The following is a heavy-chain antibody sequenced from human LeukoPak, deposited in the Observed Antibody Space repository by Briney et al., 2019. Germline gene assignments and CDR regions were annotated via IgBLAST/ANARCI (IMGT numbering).Heavy chain of an antibody. Sequence: RVASVKVSCKASGYTFTGYYMHWVRQAPGQGLEWMGWISAYNGNTNYAQKLQGRVTMTTDTSTSTAYMELRSLRSDDTAVYYCARDLYCSGGSCYSGFDYWGQGTLVTVSS. J-gene: IGHJ4*02. CDR2: ISAYNGNT. D-gene: IGHD2-15*01. V-gene: IGHV1-18*04. CDR3: ARDLYCSGGSCYSGFDY. CDR1: GYTFTGYY.